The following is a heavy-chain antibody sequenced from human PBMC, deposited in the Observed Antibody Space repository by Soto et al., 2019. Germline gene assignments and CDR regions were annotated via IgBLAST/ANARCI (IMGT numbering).Heavy chain of an antibody. CDR1: GGTFSSYA. CDR2: IIPIFGTA. Sequence: QVQLVQSGAEVKKPGSSVKVSCKASGGTFSSYAISWVRQAPGQGLEWMGGIIPIFGTANYAQKFQGRVTITADESTSTAYMELSSRRSEDTAVYYCARSPAYDYVWGSYRLDYWGQGTLVTVSS. D-gene: IGHD3-16*02. J-gene: IGHJ4*02. V-gene: IGHV1-69*12. CDR3: ARSPAYDYVWGSYRLDY.